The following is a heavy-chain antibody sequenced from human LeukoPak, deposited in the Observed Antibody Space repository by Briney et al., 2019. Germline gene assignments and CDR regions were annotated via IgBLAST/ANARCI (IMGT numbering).Heavy chain of an antibody. D-gene: IGHD3-22*01. CDR3: ARHYGTTGYFSSFFDY. CDR1: GGSISPYY. J-gene: IGHJ4*02. Sequence: SETLSLTCTVSGGSISPYYWSWIRRPPGKGLEWIGYIYYSGSTNSNSSLRSRVTISVDTSKNQFSLNLSSVTAADTAVYYCARHYGTTGYFSSFFDYWGQGTLVTVSS. V-gene: IGHV4-59*01. CDR2: IYYSGST.